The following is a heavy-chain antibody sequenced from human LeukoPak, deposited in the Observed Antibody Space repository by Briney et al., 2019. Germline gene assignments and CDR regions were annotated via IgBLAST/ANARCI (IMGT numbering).Heavy chain of an antibody. D-gene: IGHD3-22*01. Sequence: PSETLSLTCTVSGGSISSYYWSWIRQPPGKGLEWIGYIYYSGSTNYNPSLKSRVTISVDTSKNQFSLKLSSVTAADTAVYYCARSASYYYDSSGYYHDAFDIWGQGTMVTVSS. CDR3: ARSASYYYDSSGYYHDAFDI. J-gene: IGHJ3*02. V-gene: IGHV4-59*08. CDR1: GGSISSYY. CDR2: IYYSGST.